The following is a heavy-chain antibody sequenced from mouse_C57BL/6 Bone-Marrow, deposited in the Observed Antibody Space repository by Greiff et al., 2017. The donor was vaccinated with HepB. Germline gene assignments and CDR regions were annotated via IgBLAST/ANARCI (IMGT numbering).Heavy chain of an antibody. Sequence: EVQLQESGGGLVQPGASLKLSCAASGYTFSDYYMYWVRQTPEKRLEWVAYISNGGGSTYYPDTVKGRFTISRDNAKNTLYLQMSRLKSEDTAMYYCGRGSYRGYYSMASWGQGTPVPVS. V-gene: IGHV5-12*01. CDR1: GYTFSDYY. CDR2: ISNGGGST. D-gene: IGHD6-1*01. CDR3: GRGSYRGYYSMAS. J-gene: IGHJ4*01.